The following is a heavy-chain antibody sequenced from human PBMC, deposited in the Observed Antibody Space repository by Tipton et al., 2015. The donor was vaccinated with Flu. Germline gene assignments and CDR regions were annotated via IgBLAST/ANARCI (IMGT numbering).Heavy chain of an antibody. D-gene: IGHD2-15*01. V-gene: IGHV4-39*07. CDR3: ARVLVAAATPFDY. CDR1: GASISSGSYY. J-gene: IGHJ4*02. CDR2: VYYSGTT. Sequence: LRLSCTVSGASISSGSYYWAWIRQPPGKGLEWVGSVYYSGTTYYNPSLKSRVTISVDTSKNQFSLKVSSVTAAATAVYYCARVLVAAATPFDYWGQGILVIVSS.